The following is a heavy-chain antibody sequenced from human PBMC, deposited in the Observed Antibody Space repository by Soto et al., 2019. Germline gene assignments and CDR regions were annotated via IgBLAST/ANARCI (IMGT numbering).Heavy chain of an antibody. CDR3: ARSRYYDILTGYYTASWYYFDY. Sequence: QVQLVQSGAEVKKPGASVKVSCKASGYTFTSYGISWVRQAPGQGLEWMGWISAYNGNTNYAQKLQCRVTMTTDTSTSTAYMELRSLRSDDTAVYYCARSRYYDILTGYYTASWYYFDYWGQGTLVTVSS. V-gene: IGHV1-18*01. J-gene: IGHJ4*02. CDR1: GYTFTSYG. CDR2: ISAYNGNT. D-gene: IGHD3-9*01.